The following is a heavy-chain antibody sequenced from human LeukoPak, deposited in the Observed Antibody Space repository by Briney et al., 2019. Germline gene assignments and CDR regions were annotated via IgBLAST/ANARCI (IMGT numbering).Heavy chain of an antibody. Sequence: SETLSLTCTVSGGSISSYYWSWIRQPPGKGLEWIGYIYYSGSTNYNPSLKSRVTISVDTSKNQFSLKLSSVTAADTAVYYCARDGTDAFDIWGQGTMVTISS. CDR3: ARDGTDAFDI. V-gene: IGHV4-59*01. J-gene: IGHJ3*02. CDR2: IYYSGST. CDR1: GGSISSYY. D-gene: IGHD1-1*01.